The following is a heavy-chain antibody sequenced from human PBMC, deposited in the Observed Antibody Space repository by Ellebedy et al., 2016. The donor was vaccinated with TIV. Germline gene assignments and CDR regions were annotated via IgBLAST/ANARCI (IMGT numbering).Heavy chain of an antibody. D-gene: IGHD1-26*01. CDR2: IGSIITTK. V-gene: IGHV3-48*02. J-gene: IGHJ3*01. CDR3: ARGGGRVLLYSFDL. Sequence: PGGSLRLSCAASGFTFSSYSMNWVRQAPGKGLEWISYIGSIITTKYYGDSVKGRFSISRDNAKNSLYLQMNSLRDEETAVYYCARGGGRVLLYSFDLWGQGTMVTVSS. CDR1: GFTFSSYS.